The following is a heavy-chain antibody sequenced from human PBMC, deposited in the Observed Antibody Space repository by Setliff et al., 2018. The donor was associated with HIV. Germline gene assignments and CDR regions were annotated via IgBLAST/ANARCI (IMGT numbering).Heavy chain of an antibody. D-gene: IGHD1-26*01. CDR3: AREGTYSGTYWVRRVASFDI. Sequence: KTSETLSLTCAVYGGSLSGYYWRWIRQPPGKGLEWIGDVSHTGSTNHNPSLKSRITISADTPKNQFSLKLSSVTAADTAVYYCAREGTYSGTYWVRRVASFDIWGQGAMVTVSS. CDR1: GGSLSGYY. J-gene: IGHJ3*02. V-gene: IGHV4-34*01. CDR2: VSHTGST.